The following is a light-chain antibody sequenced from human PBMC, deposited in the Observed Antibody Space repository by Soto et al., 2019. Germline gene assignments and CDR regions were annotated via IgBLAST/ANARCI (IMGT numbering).Light chain of an antibody. CDR3: SSYATYSSDVL. J-gene: IGLJ2*01. CDR2: DVS. V-gene: IGLV2-14*01. CDR1: SSDIGGYNY. Sequence: QSVLTQPASVSGSRGQSITISCTGTSSDIGGYNYVSWYQQHPGKAPKLMIYDVSYRPSGVSNRFSGSKSGNTASLTISGLQAEDEAAYYCSSYATYSSDVLFGGGTKLTVL.